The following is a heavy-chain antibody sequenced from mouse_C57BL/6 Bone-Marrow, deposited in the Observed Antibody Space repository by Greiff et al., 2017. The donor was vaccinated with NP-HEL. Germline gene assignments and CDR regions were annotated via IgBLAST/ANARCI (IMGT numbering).Heavy chain of an antibody. J-gene: IGHJ3*01. CDR3: ARSDRGFAY. V-gene: IGHV7-3*01. CDR1: GFTFTDYY. D-gene: IGHD3-2*01. Sequence: EVQVVESGGGLVQPGGSLSLSCAASGFTFTDYYMSWVRQPPGKALEWLGFIRIKANGYTTEYSASVKGRFTISRDNSQSILYLQMNALRAEDSATYYCARSDRGFAYWGQGTLVTVSA. CDR2: IRIKANGYTT.